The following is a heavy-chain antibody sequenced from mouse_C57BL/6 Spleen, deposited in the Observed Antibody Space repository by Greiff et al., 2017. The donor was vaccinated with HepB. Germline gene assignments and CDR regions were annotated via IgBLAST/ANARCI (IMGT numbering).Heavy chain of an antibody. CDR2: IYPSDSET. V-gene: IGHV1-61*01. CDR3: GSRTGTEAY. Sequence: QVQLQQPGAELVRPGSSVKLSCKASGYTFTSYWMDWVKQRPGQGLEWIGNIYPSDSETHYNQKFKDKATLTVDKSSSTAYMQLSSLASEDSAVCYCGSRTGTEAYWGQGTLVTVSA. D-gene: IGHD4-1*01. CDR1: GYTFTSYW. J-gene: IGHJ3*01.